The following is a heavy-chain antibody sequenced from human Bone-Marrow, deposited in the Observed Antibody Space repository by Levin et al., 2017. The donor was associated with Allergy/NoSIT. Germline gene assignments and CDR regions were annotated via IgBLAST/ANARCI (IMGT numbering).Heavy chain of an antibody. J-gene: IGHJ4*02. CDR1: GFTFINSP. CDR3: TKPYNGFWGGSAN. Sequence: GGSLRLSCAASGFTFINSPMSWVRQAPGKGLEWVAIISATCGNTYLADSVKDRFTIHRDNSKSTVFLQMNNLGLGDTALYDCTKPYNGFWGGSANWGQGTLVTVSS. V-gene: IGHV3-23*01. D-gene: IGHD3/OR15-3a*01. CDR2: ISATCGNT.